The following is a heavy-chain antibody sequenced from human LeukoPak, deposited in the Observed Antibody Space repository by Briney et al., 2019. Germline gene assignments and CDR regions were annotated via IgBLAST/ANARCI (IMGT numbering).Heavy chain of an antibody. CDR1: GFTFSNYA. V-gene: IGHV3-30*18. CDR2: ISDHGSEK. D-gene: IGHD1-14*01. J-gene: IGHJ5*02. CDR3: AKVFVLMRGTPENWFDP. Sequence: GGSLRLSCAASGFTFSNYAIHWVRQAPGKGLEWVAVISDHGSEKYYADSVRGRFTISRDNSMDTLYLQMNSLRDEDTAIYFCAKVFVLMRGTPENWFDPWGQGTLVTVSS.